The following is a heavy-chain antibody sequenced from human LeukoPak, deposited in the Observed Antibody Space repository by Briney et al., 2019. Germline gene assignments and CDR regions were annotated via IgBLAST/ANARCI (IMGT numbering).Heavy chain of an antibody. CDR2: FDPEDGET. V-gene: IGHV1-24*01. CDR3: ATKDYGDYVRAFDI. CDR1: GYTLTELS. J-gene: IGHJ3*02. Sequence: ASVKVSCKVSGYTLTELSMHWVRQAPGKGLEWMGGFDPEDGETIYAQKFQGRVTMTEDTSTDTAYMELSSLRSEDTAVYYCATKDYGDYVRAFDIWGQGTMVTVSS. D-gene: IGHD4-17*01.